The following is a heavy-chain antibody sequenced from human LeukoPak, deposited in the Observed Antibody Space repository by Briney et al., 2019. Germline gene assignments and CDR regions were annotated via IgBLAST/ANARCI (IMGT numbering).Heavy chain of an antibody. CDR2: INTNTGNP. J-gene: IGHJ4*02. Sequence: ASVKVSCKASGYTFTTYAMNWVRQAPGQGLEWMGWINTNTGNPTYAQGFTGRFVFSLDTSVSTAYLQISSLKAEDTAVYYCARVGYYYGSGSYLDFDYWGQGTLVTVSS. V-gene: IGHV7-4-1*02. D-gene: IGHD3-10*01. CDR3: ARVGYYYGSGSYLDFDY. CDR1: GYTFTTYA.